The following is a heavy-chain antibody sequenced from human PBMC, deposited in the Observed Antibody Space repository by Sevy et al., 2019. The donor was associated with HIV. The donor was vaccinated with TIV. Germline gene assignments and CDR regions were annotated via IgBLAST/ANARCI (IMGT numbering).Heavy chain of an antibody. Sequence: ASVKVSCKASGYTFTGNYLHWVRQAPGQGLEWMGWISPFNGDTNYAQKLQGRVTMITDTSTNTAYMEMRSLRSDETAVYYCARAYCSGGSCYSLAYWGQGTLVTVSS. CDR1: GYTFTGNY. D-gene: IGHD2-15*01. CDR2: ISPFNGDT. CDR3: ARAYCSGGSCYSLAY. V-gene: IGHV1-18*01. J-gene: IGHJ4*02.